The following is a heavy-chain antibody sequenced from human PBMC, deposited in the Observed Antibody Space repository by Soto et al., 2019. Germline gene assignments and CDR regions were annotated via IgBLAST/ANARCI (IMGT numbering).Heavy chain of an antibody. CDR1: GFAFSSYA. CDR3: AKDRGSIDPSDY. CDR2: ISGSTSGT. D-gene: IGHD3-16*02. Sequence: GGSLRLSCAASGFAFSSYAMSWVRQAPGKGLEWVSSISGSTSGTYYADAVKGRFTISRDNSNNTLYLQMNSLSAEDTAVYYCAKDRGSIDPSDYWGQGALVTVSS. J-gene: IGHJ4*02. V-gene: IGHV3-23*01.